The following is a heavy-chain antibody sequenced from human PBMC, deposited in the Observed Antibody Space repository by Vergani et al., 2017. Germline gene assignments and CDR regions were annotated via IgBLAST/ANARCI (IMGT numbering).Heavy chain of an antibody. D-gene: IGHD2-2*01. CDR3: ARDSRYCSSTSCYVGRDWFDP. Sequence: QVQLVQSGTEVKKPGASVKVSCKASGYTFTNSDFSWVRQAPGQGLEWMGIINPSGGSTSYAQKFQGRVTMTRDTSTSTVYMELSSLRSEDTAVYYCARDSRYCSSTSCYVGRDWFDPWGQGTLVTVSS. CDR2: INPSGGST. CDR1: GYTFTNSD. V-gene: IGHV1-46*01. J-gene: IGHJ5*02.